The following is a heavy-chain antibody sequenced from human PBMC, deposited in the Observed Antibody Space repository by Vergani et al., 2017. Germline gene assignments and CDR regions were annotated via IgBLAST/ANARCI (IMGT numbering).Heavy chain of an antibody. CDR2: IIPICGTA. CDR1: GGTFSSYA. V-gene: IGHV1-69*13. CDR3: AFTMVRGVIHGYFDY. Sequence: QVQLVQSGAEVMKPGSSVKVSCKASGGTFSSYAISWVRQAPGQGLEWMGRIIPICGTANYAQKFQGRVTITADESTSTAYMEQSSLSSEDTAVYYCAFTMVRGVIHGYFDYWGQGTLVTVSS. D-gene: IGHD3-10*01. J-gene: IGHJ4*02.